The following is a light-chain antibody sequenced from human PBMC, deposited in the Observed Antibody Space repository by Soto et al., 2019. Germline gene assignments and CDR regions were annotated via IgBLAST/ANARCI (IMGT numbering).Light chain of an antibody. CDR2: EGS. J-gene: IGLJ2*01. V-gene: IGLV2-23*01. CDR3: CSYAGSSTYVV. Sequence: QSALTQPASVSGSPGQSITISCTGTSSDVGSYNLVSWYLQHPGKAPKLMIYEGSKRPSGVSNRFSGSESGNTASLTISGLQAEDEADYYCCSYAGSSTYVVFGGGTKLTVL. CDR1: SSDVGSYNL.